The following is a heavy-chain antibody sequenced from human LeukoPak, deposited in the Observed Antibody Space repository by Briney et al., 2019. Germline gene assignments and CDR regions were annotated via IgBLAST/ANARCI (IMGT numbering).Heavy chain of an antibody. CDR2: IYTSGST. J-gene: IGHJ5*02. V-gene: IGHV4-4*07. D-gene: IGHD3-22*01. Sequence: SETLSLTCTASGGSISSYYWSWIRQPAGKGLEWIGRIYTSGSTNYNPSLKSRVTMSVDTSKNQFSLKLSSVTAADTAVYYCARVGGYYDPARFDPWGQGTLVTVSS. CDR3: ARVGGYYDPARFDP. CDR1: GGSISSYY.